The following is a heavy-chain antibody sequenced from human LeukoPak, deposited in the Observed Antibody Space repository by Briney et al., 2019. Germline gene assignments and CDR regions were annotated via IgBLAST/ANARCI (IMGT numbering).Heavy chain of an antibody. CDR3: ARGVAYYYDSSGYYGWFDP. V-gene: IGHV4-39*01. J-gene: IGHJ5*02. D-gene: IGHD3-22*01. CDR1: GGSISSSSYY. Sequence: PSETLSLTCTVSGGSISSSSYYWGWIRQPPGKGLEWIGSIYYSGSTYYNPSLKSRVTISVDTSKNQFSLKLSSETAADTAVYYCARGVAYYYDSSGYYGWFDPWGQGTLVTVSS. CDR2: IYYSGST.